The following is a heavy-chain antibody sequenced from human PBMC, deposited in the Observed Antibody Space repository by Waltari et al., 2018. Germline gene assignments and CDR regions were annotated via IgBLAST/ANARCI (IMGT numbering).Heavy chain of an antibody. J-gene: IGHJ6*02. V-gene: IGHV3-74*01. D-gene: IGHD6-13*01. CDR1: GFTFSRYW. CDR2: INSDVRDT. CDR3: ARMARKTYSSPVAGRDYYYGMDV. Sequence: EEQLVESGGGLIQPGESLRVSCAVSGFTFSRYWMNWVRQGPGKGLVWVARINSDVRDTGYADSVKGRFTMSRDNAKNTVYLQMKSLRVEDTAVYYCARMARKTYSSPVAGRDYYYGMDVWGLGTTVTVSS.